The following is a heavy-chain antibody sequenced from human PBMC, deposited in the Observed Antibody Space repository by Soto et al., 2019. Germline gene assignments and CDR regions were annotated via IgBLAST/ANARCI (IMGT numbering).Heavy chain of an antibody. CDR2: ISKDGSGK. D-gene: IGHD3-16*01. CDR1: GFTFSNYW. V-gene: IGHV3-74*01. J-gene: IGHJ4*02. Sequence: EVQLVESGGGSVQPGGSMRLSCAASGFTFSNYWMIWVRQVPGKGHVGVAGISKDGSGKEHADSVRGRFTVSRDNAQNTVYLQMNSLRADDTAIYYCVRGLGGESIDYWGQGTLVTVSS. CDR3: VRGLGGESIDY.